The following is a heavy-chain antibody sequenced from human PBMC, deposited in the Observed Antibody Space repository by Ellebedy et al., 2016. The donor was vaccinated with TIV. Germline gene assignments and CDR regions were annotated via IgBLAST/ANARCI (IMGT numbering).Heavy chain of an antibody. Sequence: PGGSLRLSCTASGFTFSTYSMNWVRQAPGKGLEWVAYISSTSGSVYYADSGKGRFTISRDTAKNSLYLQMSSLRDEDTAVYYCARGQRWPPSGYFDYWGQGTLVTVSS. CDR3: ARGQRWPPSGYFDY. CDR1: GFTFSTYS. J-gene: IGHJ4*02. V-gene: IGHV3-48*02. D-gene: IGHD5-24*01. CDR2: ISSTSGSV.